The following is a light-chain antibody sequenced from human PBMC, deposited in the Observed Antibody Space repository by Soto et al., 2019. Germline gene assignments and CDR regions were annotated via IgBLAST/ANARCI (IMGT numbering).Light chain of an antibody. CDR3: QHSYCTLT. CDR2: AAS. CDR1: QSISNY. V-gene: IGKV1-39*01. J-gene: IGKJ4*01. Sequence: DIQMTQSPSSLSASVGDRVTITCRASQSISNYLNWYQQKPRKAPKLLLYAASSLQSGVPSRFSGSGSGTDFTLTISSLQPEDFATYYCQHSYCTLTFGGGTKVEIK.